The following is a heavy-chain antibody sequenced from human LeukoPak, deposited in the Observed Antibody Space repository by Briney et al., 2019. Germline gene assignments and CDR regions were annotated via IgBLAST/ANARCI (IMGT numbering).Heavy chain of an antibody. CDR2: IIPILGIA. CDR1: GGTFSSYA. CDR3: ARRGWGYSFGVRFDP. Sequence: GASVKVSCKASGGTFSSYAISWVRQAPGQGLEWMGRIIPILGIANYAQKFQGRVTITADKSTSTAYMELSSLRSEDTAVYYCARRGWGYSFGVRFDPWGQGTLVTVSS. J-gene: IGHJ5*02. V-gene: IGHV1-69*04. D-gene: IGHD5-18*01.